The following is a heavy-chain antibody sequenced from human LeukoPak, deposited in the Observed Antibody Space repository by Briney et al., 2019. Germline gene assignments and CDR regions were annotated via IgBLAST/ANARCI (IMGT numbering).Heavy chain of an antibody. V-gene: IGHV4-39*01. D-gene: IGHD4-17*01. CDR3: GRLRGAMTTVTSNFDY. CDR1: GGSIIGSTYY. Sequence: SETLSLTCTVSGGSIIGSTYYWGWIRQPPGKGLEWIGSAFYSGDTYYKSSLKSRVTISVDTSKNQFSLKLSSVTAADTAVYYCGRLRGAMTTVTSNFDYWGQEPWSPSPQ. CDR2: AFYSGDT. J-gene: IGHJ4*01.